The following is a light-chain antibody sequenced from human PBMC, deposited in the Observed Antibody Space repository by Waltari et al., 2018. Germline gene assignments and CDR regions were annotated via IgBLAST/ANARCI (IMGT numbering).Light chain of an antibody. CDR3: ASYAGSKNPYV. CDR2: EVN. Sequence: QSALTQPPSASGSPGQSVTISCTGTSSDVGGYDYVSWYQRHPGKAPKLIIHEVNKRPWGFPFRFSGSKAGNTASLTGSGLQADDEADYYCASYAGSKNPYVFGTGTKVTVL. J-gene: IGLJ1*01. V-gene: IGLV2-8*01. CDR1: SSDVGGYDY.